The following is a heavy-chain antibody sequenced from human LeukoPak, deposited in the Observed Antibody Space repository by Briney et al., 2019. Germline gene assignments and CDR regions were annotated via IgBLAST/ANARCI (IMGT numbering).Heavy chain of an antibody. CDR2: ISSSGSTI. Sequence: GGSLRLSCAASGFTFSSYEMNWVRQAPGKGLEWVSYISSSGSTIYYADSVKGRFTISRDNAKNSLYLQMNSLRAEDTAVYYCARRPGYGDYVWGQGTLITVSS. D-gene: IGHD4-17*01. CDR3: ARRPGYGDYV. J-gene: IGHJ4*02. V-gene: IGHV3-48*03. CDR1: GFTFSSYE.